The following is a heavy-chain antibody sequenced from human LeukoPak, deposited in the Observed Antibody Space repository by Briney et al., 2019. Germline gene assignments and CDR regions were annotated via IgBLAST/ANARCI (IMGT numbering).Heavy chain of an antibody. D-gene: IGHD2-2*01. CDR2: ISAYNGNT. Sequence: ASGKVSCKASGYTFTSYGISWVRQAPGQGLEWMGWISAYNGNTNYAQKLQGRVTMTTDTSTSTAYMELRSLRSDDTTVYYCARDSIVVVPAANHDAFDIWGQGTMVTVSS. J-gene: IGHJ3*02. CDR1: GYTFTSYG. CDR3: ARDSIVVVPAANHDAFDI. V-gene: IGHV1-18*01.